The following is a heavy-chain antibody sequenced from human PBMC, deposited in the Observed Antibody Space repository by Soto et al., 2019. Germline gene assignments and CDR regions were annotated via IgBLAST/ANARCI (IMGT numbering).Heavy chain of an antibody. Sequence: EVQLVESGGGLVQPDRSLRLSCAASGFTFDDYAMLWVRQAPGKGLEWVSGISSNSGSIGYADSVKGRFTISRDNAKNSLYLQMDSLRAEDTALYYCAQDSSAVAGSFDYWGQGTLVTVSS. CDR2: ISSNSGSI. CDR3: AQDSSAVAGSFDY. V-gene: IGHV3-9*01. J-gene: IGHJ4*02. CDR1: GFTFDDYA. D-gene: IGHD6-19*01.